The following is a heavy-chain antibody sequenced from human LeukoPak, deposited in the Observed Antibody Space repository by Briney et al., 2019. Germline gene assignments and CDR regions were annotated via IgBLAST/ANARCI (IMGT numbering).Heavy chain of an antibody. CDR2: ISSSGSTI. J-gene: IGHJ4*02. Sequence: PGGSLRLSCAASGFTFSDYYMSWIRQAPGKGLEWISYISSSGSTIYHADSVKGRFTISRDNAKNSLYLQMSSLKASDTAMYYCARPRGYYGSGSSYYFDYWGQGTLVTVSS. V-gene: IGHV3-11*01. D-gene: IGHD3-10*01. CDR1: GFTFSDYY. CDR3: ARPRGYYGSGSSYYFDY.